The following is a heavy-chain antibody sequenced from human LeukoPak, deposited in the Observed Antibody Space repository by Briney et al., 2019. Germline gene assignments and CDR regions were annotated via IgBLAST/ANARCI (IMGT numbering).Heavy chain of an antibody. J-gene: IGHJ6*02. D-gene: IGHD3-10*01. CDR1: GFIFSNFA. V-gene: IGHV3-23*01. CDR3: ARRWLGDPYGMDV. CDR2: IGGVSESF. Sequence: GGSLRLSCAASGFIFSNFAMTWVRQAPGKGLEWVSIIGGVSESFYYADSVKGRFTVSRDNSKDTLYLQINNLRGEDTAVYYCARRWLGDPYGMDVWGQGTTVSVSS.